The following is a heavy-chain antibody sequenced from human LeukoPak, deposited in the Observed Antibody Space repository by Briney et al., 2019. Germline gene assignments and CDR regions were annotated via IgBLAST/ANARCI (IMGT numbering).Heavy chain of an antibody. D-gene: IGHD3-22*01. CDR3: ARGNYYYDNDGYHIPPDY. Sequence: GGSLRLSRAVSGFAVSSHYMSWVRQAPGKGLEWVSMLYSGGSTYYADSVKGRFTISRDNAKNTLYLQMNSLRAEDTAVYYCARGNYYYDNDGYHIPPDYWGQGTLVTVSS. CDR2: LYSGGST. CDR1: GFAVSSHY. J-gene: IGHJ4*02. V-gene: IGHV3-53*01.